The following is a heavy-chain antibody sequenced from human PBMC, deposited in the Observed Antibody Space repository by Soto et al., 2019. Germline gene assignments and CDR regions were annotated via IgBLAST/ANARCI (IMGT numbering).Heavy chain of an antibody. D-gene: IGHD6-6*01. J-gene: IGHJ6*02. V-gene: IGHV3-33*01. CDR3: ARGQYSSSSTHLDV. CDR1: GFTFSSYG. Sequence: QVQLVESGGGVVQPGRSLRLSCAASGFTFSSYGMHWVRQAPGKGLEWVAVIWYDGSNKYYADSVKGRFTISRDNSKNTLYLQMNSLRAEDTAVYYCARGQYSSSSTHLDVWGQGTTVAVSS. CDR2: IWYDGSNK.